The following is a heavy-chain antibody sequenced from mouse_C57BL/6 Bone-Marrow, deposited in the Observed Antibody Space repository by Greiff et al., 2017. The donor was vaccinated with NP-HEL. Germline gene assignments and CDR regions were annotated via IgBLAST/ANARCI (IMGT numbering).Heavy chain of an antibody. CDR3: ARNDGSSQYYFDY. CDR2: INPNNGGT. Sequence: EVQLQQSGPELVKPGASVKISCKASGYTFTDYYMNWVKQSHGKSLEWIGDINPNNGGTSYNQKFKGKATLTVDKSSSTAYMELRSLTSEDSAVYYCARNDGSSQYYFDYWGQGTTLTVSS. J-gene: IGHJ2*01. CDR1: GYTFTDYY. V-gene: IGHV1-26*01. D-gene: IGHD1-1*01.